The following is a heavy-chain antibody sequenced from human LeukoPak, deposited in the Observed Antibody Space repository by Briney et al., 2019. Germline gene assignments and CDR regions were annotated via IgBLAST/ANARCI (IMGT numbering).Heavy chain of an antibody. CDR1: GFTFSGSP. Sequence: PGGSLRLSCVTSGFTFSGSPMHWVRLASGKGLEWVGRIRSKRNNYATAYAASVKGRFTISRDDLKNTAYLQINSLRTEDTAVYYCTSNSGSLRDYYYGMDVWGQGTTVTVSS. J-gene: IGHJ6*02. CDR3: TSNSGSLRDYYYGMDV. D-gene: IGHD1-26*01. CDR2: IRSKRNNYAT. V-gene: IGHV3-73*01.